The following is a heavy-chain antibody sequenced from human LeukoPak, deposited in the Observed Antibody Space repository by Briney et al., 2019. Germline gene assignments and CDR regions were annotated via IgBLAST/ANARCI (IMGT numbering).Heavy chain of an antibody. V-gene: IGHV1-2*02. CDR1: GYTFTGYY. J-gene: IGHJ4*02. D-gene: IGHD1-26*01. CDR3: AREWELLPGY. CDR2: INPNSGGT. Sequence: ASVKVSCKASGYTFTGYYMHWVQQAPGQGLEWMGWINPNSGGTNYAQKFQGRVTMTRDTSISTAYMELSRLRSDDTAVYYCAREWELLPGYWGQGTLVTVSS.